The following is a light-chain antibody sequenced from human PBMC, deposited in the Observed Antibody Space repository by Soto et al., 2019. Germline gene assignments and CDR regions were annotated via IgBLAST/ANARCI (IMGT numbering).Light chain of an antibody. Sequence: QSALTQPPSVSGSPGQSVTISCTGTSSDVGGYNRVSWYQQPPGTAPKLVIYEVSNRPSGVPDRFSGSKSGNTASLTISGLQAEDEADYYCSSYTGSSTYVFGTGTKLTVL. V-gene: IGLV2-18*02. CDR1: SSDVGGYNR. CDR3: SSYTGSSTYV. J-gene: IGLJ1*01. CDR2: EVS.